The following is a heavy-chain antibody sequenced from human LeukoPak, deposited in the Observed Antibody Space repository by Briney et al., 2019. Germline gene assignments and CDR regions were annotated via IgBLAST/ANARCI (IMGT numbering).Heavy chain of an antibody. D-gene: IGHD4-17*01. CDR3: ARGDSATTTFDF. V-gene: IGHV3-66*01. Sequence: GGSLRLSCAASGFTFSSYAMSWVRQPPGKGLEWVSFIMPGGHIDYTDSVKGRFIISRDSFKNTLSLQMNSLRVDDSAVYYCARGDSATTTFDFWGQGTLVTVSS. J-gene: IGHJ4*02. CDR1: GFTFSSYA. CDR2: IMPGGHI.